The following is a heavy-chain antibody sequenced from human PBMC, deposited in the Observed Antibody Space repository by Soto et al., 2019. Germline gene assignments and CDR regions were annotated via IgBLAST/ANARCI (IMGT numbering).Heavy chain of an antibody. CDR1: GLTFSSYG. CDR3: AKEGGYQGSGGYLSFDY. CDR2: ISFDGSTE. J-gene: IGHJ4*02. D-gene: IGHD3-10*01. V-gene: IGHV3-30*18. Sequence: SLRLSCAASGLTFSSYGMHWVRQAPGKGLEWVAVISFDGSTEYYVDFVKGRFTISRDNSKNTLYLQMNSLRAEDTAVYYCAKEGGYQGSGGYLSFDYWGQGT.